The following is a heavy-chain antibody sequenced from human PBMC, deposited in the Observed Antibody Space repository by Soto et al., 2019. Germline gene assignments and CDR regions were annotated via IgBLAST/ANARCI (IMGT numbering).Heavy chain of an antibody. CDR1: GGSISSSSYY. Sequence: PWETLSLTCTVSGGSISSSSYYWGWIRQPPGKGLEWIGSIYYSGSTYYNPSLKSRVTISVDTSKNQFSLKLSSVTAADTAVYYCARHGEGGYCSGGSCYAVPGPTDYWGQGTLGTAPQ. CDR2: IYYSGST. V-gene: IGHV4-39*01. D-gene: IGHD2-15*01. CDR3: ARHGEGGYCSGGSCYAVPGPTDY. J-gene: IGHJ4*02.